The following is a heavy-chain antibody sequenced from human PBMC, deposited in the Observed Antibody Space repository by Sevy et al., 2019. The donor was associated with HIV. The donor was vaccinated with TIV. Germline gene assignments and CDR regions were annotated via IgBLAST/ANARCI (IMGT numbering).Heavy chain of an antibody. Sequence: GGSLRLSCAASGFTFSSYAMSWVRQTPGKGLEWVSGISGSGARTYYADSVKGRFTISRDSSTHTLYLQVNSLSAEDTAVYYCAKNRDTDYVWGSYRYVPYFDYWGQGTLVTVSS. CDR1: GFTFSSYA. J-gene: IGHJ4*02. CDR2: ISGSGART. D-gene: IGHD3-16*02. V-gene: IGHV3-23*01. CDR3: AKNRDTDYVWGSYRYVPYFDY.